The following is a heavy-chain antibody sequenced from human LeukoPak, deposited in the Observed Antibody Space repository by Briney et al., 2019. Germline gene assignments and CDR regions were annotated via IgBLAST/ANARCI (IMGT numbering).Heavy chain of an antibody. J-gene: IGHJ3*02. CDR3: ARGKTYYDISKDAFDI. D-gene: IGHD3-22*01. CDR2: IYYSGST. V-gene: IGHV4-59*01. CDR1: SGSISSYY. Sequence: SRTLSLTCTVSSGSISSYYWSWIRQPPGKGLEWIGYIYYSGSTNYNPSLKSRVTISVDTSKNQFSLKLSSVTAADTAVYYCARGKTYYDISKDAFDIWGQGTMVTVFS.